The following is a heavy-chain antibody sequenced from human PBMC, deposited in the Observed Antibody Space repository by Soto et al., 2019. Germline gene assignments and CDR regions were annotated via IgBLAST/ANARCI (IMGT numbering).Heavy chain of an antibody. J-gene: IGHJ6*02. V-gene: IGHV6-1*01. Sequence: PSPTLSLTCAISGDSVSSNSADWSWIRQSTSRGLEWLGRTFYRSKWYNDYAVSVKGRITINPDTSKNLFSLQLTSVTPEDTATYFCAYTGGYYYGSGMGGMDVWGQGTTVTVSS. CDR1: GDSVSSNSAD. CDR3: AYTGGYYYGSGMGGMDV. CDR2: TFYRSKWYN. D-gene: IGHD3-10*01.